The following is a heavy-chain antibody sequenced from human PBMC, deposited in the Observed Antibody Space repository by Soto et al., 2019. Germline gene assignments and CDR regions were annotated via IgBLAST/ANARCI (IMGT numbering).Heavy chain of an antibody. Sequence: QITLKESGPTLVKPTQTLTLTCTFSGFSLTTSGVGVGWIRQPPGKALEWLALIYWDDDKRYSPSLKNRLTNXKXTXXNPAVFTMTNMDPVDTATYYCARIGGDCVGLGFDFWGQGTLVTVSS. CDR1: GFSLTTSGVG. J-gene: IGHJ4*02. V-gene: IGHV2-5*02. D-gene: IGHD2-21*02. CDR2: IYWDDDK. CDR3: ARIGGDCVGLGFDF.